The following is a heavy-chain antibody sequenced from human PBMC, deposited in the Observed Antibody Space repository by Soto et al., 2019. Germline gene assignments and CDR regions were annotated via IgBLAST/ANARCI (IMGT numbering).Heavy chain of an antibody. CDR3: ATSYDSGFDP. D-gene: IGHD5-12*01. CDR1: GYAFSKYG. J-gene: IGHJ5*02. V-gene: IGHV1-18*04. Sequence: QLQLVQSGAEVERPGASVRVSCKAYGYAFSKYGISWIRQAPGQGLECMGWIRPDNGDTNYAQKFQGRVTMTTDTSSNTAYMELRSLISDDTAVYYCATSYDSGFDPWGQGTLVSVSS. CDR2: IRPDNGDT.